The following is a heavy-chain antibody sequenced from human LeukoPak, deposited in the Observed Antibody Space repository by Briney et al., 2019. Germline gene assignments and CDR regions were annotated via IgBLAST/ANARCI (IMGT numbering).Heavy chain of an antibody. D-gene: IGHD6-13*01. V-gene: IGHV1-69*13. J-gene: IGHJ4*02. Sequence: SVRVSCKASGGTFSSYAISWVRQAPGQGLEWMGGIIPIFGTANYAQKFQGRVTITADESTSTAYMELSSLRPEDTAVYYCATRMGIAAAYSDYWGQGTLVTVSS. CDR3: ATRMGIAAAYSDY. CDR2: IIPIFGTA. CDR1: GGTFSSYA.